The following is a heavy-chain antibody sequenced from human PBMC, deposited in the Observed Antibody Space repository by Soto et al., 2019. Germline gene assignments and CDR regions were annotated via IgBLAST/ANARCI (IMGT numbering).Heavy chain of an antibody. CDR1: NGSISSAIYY. J-gene: IGHJ5*02. CDR2: IYHSGST. D-gene: IGHD3-10*01. V-gene: IGHV4-39*01. CDR3: AGRSSLASVQVYFGEISNYNWFDP. Sequence: SETLSLNCTVSNGSISSAIYYWGWIRQPPGKGLEWIGSIYHSGSTYYNPSLQGRVTISVDTSKNQFSLKLSSVTAAGTAVYFCAGRSSLASVQVYFGEISNYNWFDPWGQGTLVTVSS.